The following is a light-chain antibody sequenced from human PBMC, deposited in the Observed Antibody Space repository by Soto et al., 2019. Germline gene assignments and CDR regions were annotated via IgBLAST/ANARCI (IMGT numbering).Light chain of an antibody. CDR3: QQYNSYPWT. CDR2: GAS. Sequence: DRVRTQSQATLPLSPGERATLSCRASQSVSSNLAWYQQKPGQAPRFLIYGASTRATGIPARFSGSGSGTEFTLTISSLQPDDFATYYCQQYNSYPWTFGQGTKVDVK. J-gene: IGKJ1*01. CDR1: QSVSSN. V-gene: IGKV3-15*01.